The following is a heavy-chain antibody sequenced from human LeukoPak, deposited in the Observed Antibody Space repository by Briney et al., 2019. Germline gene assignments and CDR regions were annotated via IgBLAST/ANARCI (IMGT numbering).Heavy chain of an antibody. J-gene: IGHJ4*02. V-gene: IGHV4-59*01. D-gene: IGHD3-22*01. CDR3: ERAVDSSAYYPY. CDR1: GGSISSYY. CDR2: IYNSGST. Sequence: WETLSLTCTVSGGSISSYYWNWIRQPPGKGLEWIGYIYNSGSTNYNPSLKSRVTISVDTSKNQFSLKLSSVTAADTAVYYCERAVDSSAYYPYWGQGTLVTVSS.